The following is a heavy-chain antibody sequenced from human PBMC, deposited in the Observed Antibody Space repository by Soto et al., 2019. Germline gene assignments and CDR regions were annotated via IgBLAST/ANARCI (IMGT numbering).Heavy chain of an antibody. CDR3: AKDEGSGWYYFDY. CDR1: GFTFSSHA. Sequence: EVQLLESGGGLVQPGGSLRLACAASGFTFSSHAMNWVRAAPGKGLEWVSRIRGTSGRTYYADSVEGRFSISRDNSKNTLYLQIDSLRAEDTGVYYCAKDEGSGWYYFDYWGQGTLVSVSS. V-gene: IGHV3-23*01. J-gene: IGHJ4*02. D-gene: IGHD6-19*01. CDR2: IRGTSGRT.